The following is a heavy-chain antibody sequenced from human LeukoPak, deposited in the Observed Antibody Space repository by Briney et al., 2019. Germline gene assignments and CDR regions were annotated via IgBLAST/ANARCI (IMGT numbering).Heavy chain of an antibody. D-gene: IGHD3-9*01. J-gene: IGHJ4*02. CDR3: AKDNDDILTGPFDY. CDR2: ISWNSGSI. Sequence: GRSLELSCAASGFTFDDYAMHWVRQAPGKGLEWVSGISWNSGSIGYADSVKGRFTISRDNAKNSLYLQMNSLRAEDTALYYCAKDNDDILTGPFDYWGQGTLVTVSS. V-gene: IGHV3-9*01. CDR1: GFTFDDYA.